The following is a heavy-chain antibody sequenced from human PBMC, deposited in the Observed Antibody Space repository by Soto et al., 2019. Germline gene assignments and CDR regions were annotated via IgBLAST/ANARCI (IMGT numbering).Heavy chain of an antibody. Sequence: QVQLQASGPGLVTTSETLSLTCTVSGGSVSSGSYFCSWIRQPPGEGLEWLGYIYYTGNTNYNPSLKSRVTISVDSSKNQFSLKLSSVTAADTAVYYCARERTGDLTFFDYWGQGTLVTVSS. J-gene: IGHJ4*02. CDR3: ARERTGDLTFFDY. CDR1: GGSVSSGSYF. CDR2: IYYTGNT. D-gene: IGHD3-16*01. V-gene: IGHV4-61*01.